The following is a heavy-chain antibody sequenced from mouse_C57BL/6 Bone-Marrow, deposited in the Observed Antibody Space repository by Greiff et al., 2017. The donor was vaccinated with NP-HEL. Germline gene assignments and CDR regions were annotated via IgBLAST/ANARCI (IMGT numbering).Heavy chain of an antibody. V-gene: IGHV5-17*01. CDR3: ARPLGPWYFDV. J-gene: IGHJ1*03. Sequence: VQLQQSGGGLVKPGGSLKLSCAASGFTFSDYGMHWVRQAPEKGLEWVAYISSGSSTIYYADTVKGRFTISRDNAKNTLFLQMTSLRSEDTAMYYCARPLGPWYFDVWGTGTTVTVSS. D-gene: IGHD4-1*01. CDR2: ISSGSSTI. CDR1: GFTFSDYG.